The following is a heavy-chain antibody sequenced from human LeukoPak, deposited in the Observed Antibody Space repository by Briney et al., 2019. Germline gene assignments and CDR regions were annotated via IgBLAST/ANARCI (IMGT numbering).Heavy chain of an antibody. CDR3: AKAMVRGVIGWFDP. Sequence: GGSLRLSCAASGFTFSSYAMSWVRQAPGKGLEWVSAISGSGGSTYYADSVKGRFTISRDNSKNTLYLQMNSLRVEDTAVYYCAKAMVRGVIGWFDPWGQGTLVTVSS. CDR1: GFTFSSYA. V-gene: IGHV3-23*01. D-gene: IGHD3-10*01. CDR2: ISGSGGST. J-gene: IGHJ5*02.